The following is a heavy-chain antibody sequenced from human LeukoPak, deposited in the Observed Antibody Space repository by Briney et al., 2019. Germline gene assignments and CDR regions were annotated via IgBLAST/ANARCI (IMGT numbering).Heavy chain of an antibody. V-gene: IGHV3-23*01. CDR3: ARQILGSRHFDS. CDR1: GFTSSSYA. J-gene: IGHJ4*02. D-gene: IGHD1-26*01. Sequence: GGSLRLSCAASGFTSSSYALNWVRQAPGKGLEWVATVSGSGDRMYHADSVKGRFTISRDNSKNTLYLQVSSLRAEDTAVYYCARQILGSRHFDSWGQGTLVTVSS. CDR2: VSGSGDRM.